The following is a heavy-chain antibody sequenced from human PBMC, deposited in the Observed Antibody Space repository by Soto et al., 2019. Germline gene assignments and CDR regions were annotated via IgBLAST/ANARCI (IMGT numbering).Heavy chain of an antibody. J-gene: IGHJ3*01. CDR1: GYSFTTYW. D-gene: IGHD2-8*01. V-gene: IGHV5-51*01. Sequence: ESLKISCKGSGYSFTTYWLAWVRQMPGKGLEYMGIIFPGDSDTRYSPSFQGQVTISADKSINTAYLQWTSLKASDTAIYYCARARVYTPRLEDPFDVWGQGTMVTVSS. CDR3: ARARVYTPRLEDPFDV. CDR2: IFPGDSDT.